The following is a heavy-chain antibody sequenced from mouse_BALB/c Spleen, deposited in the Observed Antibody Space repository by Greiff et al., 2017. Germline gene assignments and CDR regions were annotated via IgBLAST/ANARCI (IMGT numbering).Heavy chain of an antibody. V-gene: IGHV1-69*01. Sequence: QVQLKQPGAELVMPGASVKMSCKASGYTFTDYWMHWVKQRPGQGLEWIGAIDTSDSYTSYNQKFKGKATLTVDESSSTAYMQLSSLTSEDSAVYYCARLYYDLDYWGQGTTLTVSS. CDR1: GYTFTDYW. CDR3: ARLYYDLDY. CDR2: IDTSDSYT. D-gene: IGHD2-4*01. J-gene: IGHJ2*01.